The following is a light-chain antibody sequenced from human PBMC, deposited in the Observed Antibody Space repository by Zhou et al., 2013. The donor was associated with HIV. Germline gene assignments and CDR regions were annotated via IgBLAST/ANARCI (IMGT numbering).Light chain of an antibody. Sequence: EIVLTQSPATLSLSPGERATLSCRASQSVSSYLAWYQQKPGQAPRLLIYDASNRATGIPARFSGSGSGTDFTLTISSLQSEDFAVYYCQQYHDWPLTFGGGPRWRS. CDR3: QQYHDWPLT. CDR1: QSVSSY. CDR2: DAS. V-gene: IGKV3-11*01. J-gene: IGKJ4*01.